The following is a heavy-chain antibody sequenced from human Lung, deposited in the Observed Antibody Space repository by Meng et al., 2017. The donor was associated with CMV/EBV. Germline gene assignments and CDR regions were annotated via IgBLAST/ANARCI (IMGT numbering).Heavy chain of an antibody. CDR1: GDTFDSYD. CDR2: IIPSLGIT. CDR3: ARVATVTTPGNFDY. V-gene: IGHV1-69*10. D-gene: IGHD4-11*01. J-gene: IGHJ4*02. Sequence: SVKVSCXASGDTFDSYDINWVRQAPGQGLEWMGGIIPSLGITNYAQKFRGRVTVTTDKSTSTAYMELSSLRSDDTAVYYCARVATVTTPGNFDYWGQGTLVTVSS.